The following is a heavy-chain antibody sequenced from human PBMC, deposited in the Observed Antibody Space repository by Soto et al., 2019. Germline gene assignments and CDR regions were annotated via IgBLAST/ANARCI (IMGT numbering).Heavy chain of an antibody. CDR1: GFTFSTYA. J-gene: IGHJ4*02. CDR2: ISISGGST. D-gene: IGHD1-26*01. CDR3: AKGDVGATFYFDY. V-gene: IGHV3-23*01. Sequence: EVQLLESGGGLVQPGGSLRLSCAASGFTFSTYAMTWVRQAPGKGLEWVSAISISGGSTYYADSVKGRFTISRDNSKNTLYLQMNSLRAEDTAVYYCAKGDVGATFYFDYWGQGTLVTVSS.